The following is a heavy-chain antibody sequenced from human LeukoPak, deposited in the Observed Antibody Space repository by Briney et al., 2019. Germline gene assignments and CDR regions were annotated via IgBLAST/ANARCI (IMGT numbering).Heavy chain of an antibody. Sequence: GGSLRLSCTVSGFTVSSNSMSWVRQAPGKGLEWVSFIYSGGNTHYADSVKGRFTISRDNAKNSLYLQMNSLRAEDTAVYYCAELGITMIGGVWGKGTTVTISS. V-gene: IGHV3-53*01. CDR1: GFTVSSNS. CDR3: AELGITMIGGV. CDR2: IYSGGNT. J-gene: IGHJ6*04. D-gene: IGHD3-10*02.